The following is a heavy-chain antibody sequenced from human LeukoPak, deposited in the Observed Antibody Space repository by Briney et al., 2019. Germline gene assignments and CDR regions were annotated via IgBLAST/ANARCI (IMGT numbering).Heavy chain of an antibody. CDR3: AKDLSSAITSALVLDV. Sequence: GRSLSLSFAASGFTFDDYAMHWVRQAPGKGLEWVSGITWNRDNIGYGDSVKGRFTISRDNVKNVPYLQMTSLRPEDTALYYCAKDLSSAITSALVLDVWGQGTTVIVSS. V-gene: IGHV3-9*01. CDR1: GFTFDDYA. CDR2: ITWNRDNI. J-gene: IGHJ6*02. D-gene: IGHD3-22*01.